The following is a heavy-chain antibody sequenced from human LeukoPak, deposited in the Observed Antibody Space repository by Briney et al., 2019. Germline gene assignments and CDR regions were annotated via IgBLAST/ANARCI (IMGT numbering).Heavy chain of an antibody. V-gene: IGHV1-69*06. J-gene: IGHJ3*02. Sequence: ASAKVSCKASGGTFISYAISWVRQAPGQGLEWMGGIIPIFGTANYAQKFQGRVTITADKSTSTAYMELSSLRSEDTAVYYCARAPRLGELRGIWGQGTMVTVSS. CDR3: ARAPRLGELRGI. CDR1: GGTFISYA. CDR2: IIPIFGTA. D-gene: IGHD3-16*01.